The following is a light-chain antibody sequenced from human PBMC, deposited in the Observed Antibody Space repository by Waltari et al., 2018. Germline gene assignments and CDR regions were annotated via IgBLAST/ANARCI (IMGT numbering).Light chain of an antibody. Sequence: SYDLTQPPPVSVSPGQTARISCPGDALPNKYPYWYQQKSGQAPVLIIYKDTKRAAGIPERFSGSTSGTKATLTISGVQAEDEADYHCQSEDRSGNGVFGGGTKLTVL. CDR1: ALPNKY. V-gene: IGLV3-25*03. CDR3: QSEDRSGNGV. J-gene: IGLJ3*02. CDR2: KDT.